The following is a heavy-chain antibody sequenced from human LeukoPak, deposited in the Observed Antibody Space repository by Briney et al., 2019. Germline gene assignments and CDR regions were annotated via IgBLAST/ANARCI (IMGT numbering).Heavy chain of an antibody. CDR3: ARERDGYRYFDY. V-gene: IGHV1-69*01. CDR2: IIPIFGTA. J-gene: IGHJ4*02. Sequence: EASVTVSFKASGGTFSIYAISWVRQAPGQGLEWMGGIIPIFGTANYAQKFQGRVTVTADESTSTAYMELSSLRSEDTAVYYCARERDGYRYFDYWGQGTLVTVSS. D-gene: IGHD5-24*01. CDR1: GGTFSIYA.